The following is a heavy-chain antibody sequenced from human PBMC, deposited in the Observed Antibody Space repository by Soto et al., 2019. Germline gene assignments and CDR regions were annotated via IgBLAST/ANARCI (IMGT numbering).Heavy chain of an antibody. CDR2: IRSKAYGGTT. J-gene: IGHJ6*02. D-gene: IGHD1-26*01. CDR3: TQYSGSYYYYGMDV. CDR1: GFTFGDYA. Sequence: PGGSLRLSCTASGFTFGDYAMSWFRQAPGKGLEWVGFIRSKAYGGTTEYAASVKGRFTISRDDSKSIAYLQMNSLKTEDTAVYYCTQYSGSYYYYGMDVWGQGTTVTVSS. V-gene: IGHV3-49*03.